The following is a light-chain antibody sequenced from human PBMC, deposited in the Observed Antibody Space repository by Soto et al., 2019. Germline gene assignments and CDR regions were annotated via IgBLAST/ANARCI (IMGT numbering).Light chain of an antibody. Sequence: DIQVTQHPSSLSASVGDRVTITCRASQGIKNYLAWYQQKPGETPKLLIYAASTLESGIPPRFSGSGSGTDFTLTINNLQPEDVATYYCQRYYNAPFTFGGGPKVDIK. J-gene: IGKJ4*01. CDR1: QGIKNY. CDR3: QRYYNAPFT. V-gene: IGKV1-27*01. CDR2: AAS.